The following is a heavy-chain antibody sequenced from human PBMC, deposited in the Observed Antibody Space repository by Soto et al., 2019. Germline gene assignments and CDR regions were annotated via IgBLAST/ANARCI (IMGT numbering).Heavy chain of an antibody. CDR2: IIPIVGTA. V-gene: IGHV1-69*01. J-gene: IGHJ6*02. D-gene: IGHD3-9*01. CDR1: GGTFSSYA. CDR3: ARDPHCDWLSNYYYYGMDV. Sequence: QVQLVQSGAEVKKPGSSVKVSCKASGGTFSSYAISWVRQAPGQGLEWMGGIIPIVGTANYAHKFQGRVTITADESTSTAYMELSSLRSEDTAVYYCARDPHCDWLSNYYYYGMDVWGQGTTVTVSS.